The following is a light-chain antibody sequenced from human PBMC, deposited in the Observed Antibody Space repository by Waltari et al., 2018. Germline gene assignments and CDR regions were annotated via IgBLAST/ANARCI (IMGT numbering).Light chain of an antibody. CDR2: KDT. CDR3: QSGDSGGTLGV. Sequence: SDELTQPPSVSVSPGQTAWITCSGDVLPKQYAYWFQQKPGQAPILIMSKDTERPSGIPWRFSGSSSGTVVTLAISGVRAEDEADYYCQSGDSGGTLGVFGGGTKLTVL. CDR1: VLPKQY. V-gene: IGLV3-25*03. J-gene: IGLJ2*01.